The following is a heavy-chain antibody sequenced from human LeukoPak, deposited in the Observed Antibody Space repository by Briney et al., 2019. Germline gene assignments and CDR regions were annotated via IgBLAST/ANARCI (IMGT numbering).Heavy chain of an antibody. V-gene: IGHV4-38-2*02. CDR1: GYSISSGYY. Sequence: SEALSLTCAVSGYSISSGYYWGWIRQPPGKGLEWIGSIYHSGSTYYNPSLKSRVTVSVDTSKNQFSLKLSSVTAADTAVYYCARDTGGNYYWGQGTLVTVSS. CDR3: ARDTGGNYY. CDR2: IYHSGST. J-gene: IGHJ4*02. D-gene: IGHD1-14*01.